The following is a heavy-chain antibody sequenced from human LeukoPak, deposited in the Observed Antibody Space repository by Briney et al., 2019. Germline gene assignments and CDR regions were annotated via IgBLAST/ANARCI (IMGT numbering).Heavy chain of an antibody. J-gene: IGHJ4*02. Sequence: SETLSLTCTVSGDSITTYYWSWIRQPPGKGLEWIAYIYYTGNTNYNPSLKSRVTISVDTSKNQIPLKLSSVTAADTAVYYCATAPRTYYFDYWGQGTLVTVSS. CDR3: ATAPRTYYFDY. V-gene: IGHV4-59*01. CDR1: GDSITTYY. CDR2: IYYTGNT.